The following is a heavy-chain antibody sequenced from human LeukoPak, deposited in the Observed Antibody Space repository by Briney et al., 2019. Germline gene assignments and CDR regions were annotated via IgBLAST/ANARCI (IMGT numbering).Heavy chain of an antibody. CDR2: IYAGGST. Sequence: GGSLRLSCAASGFTVSSNYMSWVRQAPGKGLEWVSRIYAGGSTYYADSVKGRFTISRDNSKNTLYLQMNSLRVEDTAVYYCAREGDSSSFGYWGQGTLVTVSS. D-gene: IGHD6-6*01. CDR3: AREGDSSSFGY. J-gene: IGHJ4*02. V-gene: IGHV3-53*01. CDR1: GFTVSSNY.